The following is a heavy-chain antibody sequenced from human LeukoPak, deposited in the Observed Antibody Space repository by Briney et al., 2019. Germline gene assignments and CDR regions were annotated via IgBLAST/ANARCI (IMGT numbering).Heavy chain of an antibody. Sequence: GGSLRLSCAASGFTFSSYSMNWVRQAPGKGLEWVSSISNSSSYIYYADSVKGRFTISRDNAKNSLYLQMNSLRAEDTAVYYCARGGIVPAASIDYWGQGTLVTVSS. CDR1: GFTFSSYS. V-gene: IGHV3-21*01. J-gene: IGHJ4*02. CDR3: ARGGIVPAASIDY. D-gene: IGHD2-2*01. CDR2: ISNSSSYI.